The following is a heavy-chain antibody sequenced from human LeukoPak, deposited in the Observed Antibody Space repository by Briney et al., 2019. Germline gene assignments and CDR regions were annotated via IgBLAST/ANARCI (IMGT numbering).Heavy chain of an antibody. J-gene: IGHJ5*02. CDR2: LYTDGTT. Sequence: GGSLRLSCAASGFTVSINYMSRVRQAPGKGLEWVAVLYTDGTTYYAESVQGRFTTSRHNAENTMSLQMNSLRPEDTAVYYCASSYYYDGSGYHRPPGSWGQGTLVTVSP. CDR1: GFTVSINY. D-gene: IGHD3-22*01. CDR3: ASSYYYDGSGYHRPPGS. V-gene: IGHV3-53*04.